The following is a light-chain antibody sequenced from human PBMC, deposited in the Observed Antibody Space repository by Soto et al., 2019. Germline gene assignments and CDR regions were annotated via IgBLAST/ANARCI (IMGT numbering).Light chain of an antibody. CDR3: QQYGSSPWT. J-gene: IGKJ1*01. V-gene: IGKV3-20*01. Sequence: EIVLTQSPGTLSLSPGERATLSCRASQSVSSSYLAWYQQKPGQAPRLLIYGASSRATGIPDRFSRSGSGTDFTLILSRLEPEDFAVYYCQQYGSSPWTFGQGTKVEIK. CDR1: QSVSSSY. CDR2: GAS.